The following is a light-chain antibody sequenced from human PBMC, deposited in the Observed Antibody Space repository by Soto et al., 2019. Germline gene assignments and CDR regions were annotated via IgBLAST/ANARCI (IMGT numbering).Light chain of an antibody. V-gene: IGLV2-23*01. CDR2: EDT. CDR1: SSDVGGSKL. CDR3: CSYATGATWV. J-gene: IGLJ3*02. Sequence: SVLTQPASVSGSPGQSITISCTGTSSDVGGSKLVSWYHHHPGKAPKLIIYEDTKRPSGVSTRFSGSKSGNTASLTISGLQAEDEADYSCCSYATGATWVFGGGTKLTVL.